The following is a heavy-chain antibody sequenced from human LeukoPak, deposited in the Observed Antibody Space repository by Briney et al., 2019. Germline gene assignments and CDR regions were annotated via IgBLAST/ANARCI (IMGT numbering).Heavy chain of an antibody. V-gene: IGHV1-2*02. D-gene: IGHD3-10*01. CDR1: GYTFTGYY. Sequence: GASVKVSCKASGYTFTGYYMHWVRQAPGQGLEWMGWINPNSGGTNYAQKFQGRVTMTRDTSISTAYMELSSLRSDDTAVYCCARDQYHGYYALGYWGQGTLVTVSS. CDR2: INPNSGGT. J-gene: IGHJ4*02. CDR3: ARDQYHGYYALGY.